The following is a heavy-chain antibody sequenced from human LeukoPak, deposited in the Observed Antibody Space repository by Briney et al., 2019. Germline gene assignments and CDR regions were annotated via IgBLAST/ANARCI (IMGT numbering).Heavy chain of an antibody. CDR1: GFTFSSYA. Sequence: GGSLRLSCAASGFTFSSYAMHWVRQAPGKGLEWVAVISYDGSNKYYADSVKGRFTISRDNSKNTLYLQMNSLRAEDTAVYYCARDHLKADTAMVRFTFDYWGQGTLVTVSS. V-gene: IGHV3-30*04. J-gene: IGHJ4*02. D-gene: IGHD5-18*01. CDR3: ARDHLKADTAMVRFTFDY. CDR2: ISYDGSNK.